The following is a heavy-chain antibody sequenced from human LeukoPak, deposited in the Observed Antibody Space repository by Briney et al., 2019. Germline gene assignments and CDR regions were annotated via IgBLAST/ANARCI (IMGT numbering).Heavy chain of an antibody. J-gene: IGHJ4*02. V-gene: IGHV3-30*02. CDR1: GLTLSSYA. D-gene: IGHD3-10*01. Sequence: GGSLRLSCAASGLTLSSYAMNWVRQAPGKGLEWVAFIRYDGSKKYSADSVKGRFTISRDNSKNTLYLQMNSLRAEDTAVYYCAKDYNRAYYYGSGFDYWGQGTLVTVSS. CDR2: IRYDGSKK. CDR3: AKDYNRAYYYGSGFDY.